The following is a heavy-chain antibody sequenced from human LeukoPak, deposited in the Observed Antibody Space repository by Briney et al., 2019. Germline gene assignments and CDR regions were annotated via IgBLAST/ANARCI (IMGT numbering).Heavy chain of an antibody. CDR3: ARDHCSSTSCYSRGYYYYMDV. V-gene: IGHV1-3*01. CDR1: GYTFTSYA. J-gene: IGHJ6*03. CDR2: INAGNGNT. Sequence: ASVKVSCKASGYTFTSYAMHWVRQAPGQRLEWMGWINAGNGNTKYSQKFQGRVTITRDTSASTAYMELSSLRSEDTAVYYCARDHCSSTSCYSRGYYYYMDVWGKGTTVTVSS. D-gene: IGHD2-2*01.